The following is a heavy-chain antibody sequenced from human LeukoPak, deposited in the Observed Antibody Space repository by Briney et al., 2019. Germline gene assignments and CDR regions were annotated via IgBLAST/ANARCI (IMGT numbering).Heavy chain of an antibody. J-gene: IGHJ3*02. V-gene: IGHV4-59*01. D-gene: IGHD7-27*01. CDR2: IYYNGST. Sequence: SETLSLTCTVSGGSISSYYWSWIRQPPGKGLEWIGYIYYNGSTNYNPSLKSRVTISVDTSKNQFSLKLSSVTAADTAVYYCARDGFWGHAFDIWGQGTMVTVSS. CDR1: GGSISSYY. CDR3: ARDGFWGHAFDI.